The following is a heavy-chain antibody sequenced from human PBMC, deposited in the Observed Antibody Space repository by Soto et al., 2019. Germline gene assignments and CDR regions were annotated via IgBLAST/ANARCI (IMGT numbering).Heavy chain of an antibody. CDR2: ISSTTNYI. D-gene: IGHD2-2*01. Sequence: PGGSLRLSCAASGFTFTRYSMNWVRQAPGKGLEWVSSISSTTNYIYYGDSMKGRFTISRDNSKYTLYLQMNSLRVEDTAVYYCAKDPEGYCSSTRCYTYHGLDVWGQGTTVTVSS. J-gene: IGHJ6*02. V-gene: IGHV3-21*01. CDR1: GFTFTRYS. CDR3: AKDPEGYCSSTRCYTYHGLDV.